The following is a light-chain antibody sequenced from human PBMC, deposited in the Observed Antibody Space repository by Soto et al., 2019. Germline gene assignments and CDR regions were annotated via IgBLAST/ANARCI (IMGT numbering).Light chain of an antibody. CDR1: QSVSSY. Sequence: EIVLTQSPATLSLSPGERATLSCRASQSVSSYLAWYQQKPGQAPRLLIYDASNRTTGIPARFSGSGSGTAFTHTISRLDPEDFAVYYCQQRSNWPPWTFGQGTKVEIK. V-gene: IGKV3-11*01. J-gene: IGKJ1*01. CDR3: QQRSNWPPWT. CDR2: DAS.